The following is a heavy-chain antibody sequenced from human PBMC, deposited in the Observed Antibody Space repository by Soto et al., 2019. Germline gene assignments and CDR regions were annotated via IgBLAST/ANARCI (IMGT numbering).Heavy chain of an antibody. V-gene: IGHV3-23*01. J-gene: IGHJ4*02. CDR2: ISGSGGST. CDR3: AKGTYYYDSSGATTIDY. CDR1: GFTFSSYA. D-gene: IGHD3-22*01. Sequence: PGGSLRLSCAASGFTFSSYAMSWVRQAPGKGLEWVSAISGSGGSTYYADSVKGRFTISRDNSKNTLYLQMNSLRAEDTAVYYCAKGTYYYDSSGATTIDYWGQGTLVTVSS.